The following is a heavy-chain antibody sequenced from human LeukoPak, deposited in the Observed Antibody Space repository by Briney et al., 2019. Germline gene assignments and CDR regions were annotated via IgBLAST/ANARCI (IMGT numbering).Heavy chain of an antibody. CDR1: GDSFKNYY. Sequence: SETLSLTCAVYGDSFKNYYWTWIRQPPGKGLEWIGSIYYSGSTYYNPSLKSRVTISVDTSKNQFSLKLSSVTAADTAVYYCARAEDTAMVSAFDIWGQGTMVTVSS. V-gene: IGHV4-39*07. CDR3: ARAEDTAMVSAFDI. J-gene: IGHJ3*02. D-gene: IGHD5-18*01. CDR2: IYYSGST.